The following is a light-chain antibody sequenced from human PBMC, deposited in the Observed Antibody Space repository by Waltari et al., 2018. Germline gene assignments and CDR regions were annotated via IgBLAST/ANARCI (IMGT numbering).Light chain of an antibody. Sequence: QSALTQPASVSGSPGQSNTISCTGTSSDVGGYNYVSWYQQHPGKAPKLMIYDVSKRPSGVSNRFSGSKSGNTASLTISGLQAEDEADYYCSSYTSSSTLGYVFGTGTKVTVL. V-gene: IGLV2-14*01. CDR2: DVS. J-gene: IGLJ1*01. CDR1: SSDVGGYNY. CDR3: SSYTSSSTLGYV.